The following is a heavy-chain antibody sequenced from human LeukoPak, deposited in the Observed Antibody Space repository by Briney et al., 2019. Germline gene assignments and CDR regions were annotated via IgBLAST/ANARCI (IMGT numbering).Heavy chain of an antibody. J-gene: IGHJ4*02. D-gene: IGHD5-18*01. V-gene: IGHV1-18*01. Sequence: ASVKVSCKASGYTFTSYGISWVRQAPGQGLEWMGWISAYNGNTNYAQKLQGRVTMTTDTSTSTAYMELRSLRSDDTAVYYCARAVYSYGNYYFDYWGQGTLVTVSS. CDR3: ARAVYSYGNYYFDY. CDR1: GYTFTSYG. CDR2: ISAYNGNT.